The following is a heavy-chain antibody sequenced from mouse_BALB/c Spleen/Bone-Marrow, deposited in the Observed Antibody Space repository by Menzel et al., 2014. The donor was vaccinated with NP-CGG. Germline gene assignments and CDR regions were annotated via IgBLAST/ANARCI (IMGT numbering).Heavy chain of an antibody. V-gene: IGHV1-69*02. CDR2: IYPSDSYT. D-gene: IGHD1-1*02. J-gene: IGHJ3*01. CDR1: GYTFTSYW. Sequence: QVQLQQSGTDLVRPGASVKLSCKASGYTFTSYWINWVKQRPGQGLEWIGNIYPSDSYTNYNQKFKDKATLTVDKSSSTAYMHLSSPTPEDSAVYYGTRDDGGFAYWGQGTLVTVSA. CDR3: TRDDGGFAY.